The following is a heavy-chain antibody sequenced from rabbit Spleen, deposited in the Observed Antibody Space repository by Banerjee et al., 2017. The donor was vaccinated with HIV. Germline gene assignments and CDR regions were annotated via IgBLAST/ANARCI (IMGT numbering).Heavy chain of an antibody. CDR2: ISAGSSGFT. V-gene: IGHV1S40*01. CDR3: ARGSAAMAMVITGFYLTL. J-gene: IGHJ4*01. Sequence: QSLEESGGDLVKPEGSLTLTCAASGIDFSGTVYVCWVRQAPGKGLDWIACISAGSSGFTYFASWAKGRFTISKTSSTTVTLQVTSLTAADTATYFCARGSAAMAMVITGFYLTLWGPGTLVTVS. D-gene: IGHD2-1*01. CDR1: GIDFSGTVY.